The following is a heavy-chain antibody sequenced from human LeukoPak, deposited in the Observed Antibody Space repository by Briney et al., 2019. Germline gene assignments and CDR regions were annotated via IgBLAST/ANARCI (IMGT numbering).Heavy chain of an antibody. J-gene: IGHJ4*02. CDR3: ARPHGIRYFDWFRSDYFDY. CDR2: INHSGST. Sequence: SETLSLTCAVYGGSFSGYYWSWIRQPPGKGLEWIGEINHSGSTNYNASLKSRVTISVDTAKNQFSLTLSSETAADTAVYYCARPHGIRYFDWFRSDYFDYWGQGTLVNVSS. V-gene: IGHV4-34*01. CDR1: GGSFSGYY. D-gene: IGHD3-9*01.